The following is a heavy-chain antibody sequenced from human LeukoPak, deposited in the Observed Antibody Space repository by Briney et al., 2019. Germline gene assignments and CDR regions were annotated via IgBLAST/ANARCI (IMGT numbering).Heavy chain of an antibody. J-gene: IGHJ5*02. CDR1: GYTFTSYY. V-gene: IGHV1-46*01. CDR3: ARDQKGYCSSTSCYNPGWGNWFAP. D-gene: IGHD2-2*02. CDR2: INLSGGSR. Sequence: GASVKVSCKASGYTFTSYYMHWLRHAPAQGLEWMGIINLSGGSRSYAQKFHGRVTMTRDRSTSTVYMERSSLGSEDTAVYYCARDQKGYCSSTSCYNPGWGNWFAPWGQGTVVTVSS.